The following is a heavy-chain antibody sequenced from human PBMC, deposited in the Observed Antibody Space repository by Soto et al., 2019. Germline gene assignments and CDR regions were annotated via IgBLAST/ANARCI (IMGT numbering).Heavy chain of an antibody. V-gene: IGHV1-69*12. CDR3: ARVTLYDSSGYYYRNYYYGMDV. D-gene: IGHD3-22*01. Sequence: QVQLVQSGAEVKKPGSSVKVSCKASGGTFSSYAISWVRQAPGQGLEWMGGIIPIFGTANYAQKFQGRVTITADGSTSTAYMELSSLRSEDTAVYYCARVTLYDSSGYYYRNYYYGMDVWGQGTTVTVSS. J-gene: IGHJ6*02. CDR1: GGTFSSYA. CDR2: IIPIFGTA.